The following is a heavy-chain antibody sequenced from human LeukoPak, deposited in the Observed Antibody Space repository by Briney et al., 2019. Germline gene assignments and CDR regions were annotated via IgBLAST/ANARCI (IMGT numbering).Heavy chain of an antibody. J-gene: IGHJ4*02. CDR3: ARDLYSSSPLFDY. D-gene: IGHD6-13*01. CDR2: ISYDGSNK. V-gene: IGHV3-30-3*01. CDR1: GFTFSSYA. Sequence: GRSLRLSCAASGFTFSSYAMHWIRQAPGKGLEWVAVISYDGSNKYYADSVKGRFTISKDNSKNTLYLQMNSLRAEDTAVYYCARDLYSSSPLFDYWGQGTLVTVSS.